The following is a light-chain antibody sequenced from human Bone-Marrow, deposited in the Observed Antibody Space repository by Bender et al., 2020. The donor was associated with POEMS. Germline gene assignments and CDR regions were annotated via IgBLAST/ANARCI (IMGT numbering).Light chain of an antibody. CDR1: KIRTKS. CDR2: DDN. Sequence: SYVLTQQPSVSEAPGKTATIPCGGNKIRTKSVNWYQQKPGQAPLLVAFDDNDRPLGIPERFSGSNSGNTAILTISRVEAGDEADYYCQVWDDTSNSNVFGTGTKVTVL. J-gene: IGLJ1*01. V-gene: IGLV3-21*03. CDR3: QVWDDTSNSNV.